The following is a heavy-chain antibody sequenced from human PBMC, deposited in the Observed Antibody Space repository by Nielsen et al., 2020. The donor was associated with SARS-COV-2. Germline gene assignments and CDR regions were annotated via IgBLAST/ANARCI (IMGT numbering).Heavy chain of an antibody. Sequence: LRLSCTVSGGSISIGGYYWAWIRQHPVKGLEWIGTITYSGYTFFNPYLKSRVAMSLDTSKNHFSLNLTSVTAADTAVYYCARGRVVVTPRSNWFDPWGQGTRVTVSS. J-gene: IGHJ5*02. D-gene: IGHD3-22*01. CDR3: ARGRVVVTPRSNWFDP. CDR2: ITYSGYT. CDR1: GGSISIGGYY. V-gene: IGHV4-31*03.